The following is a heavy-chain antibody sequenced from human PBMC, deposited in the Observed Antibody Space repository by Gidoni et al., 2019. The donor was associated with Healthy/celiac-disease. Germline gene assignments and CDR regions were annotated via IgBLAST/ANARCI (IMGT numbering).Heavy chain of an antibody. CDR3: ARVPIDQWELPNDY. J-gene: IGHJ4*02. CDR2: ISSSGSTI. D-gene: IGHD1-26*01. Sequence: EVQLVESGGGLVQPGGSLRLSCAASGFTFSSYEMNWVRQAPGKGLEWVSYISSSGSTIYYADSVKGRFTISRDNAKNSLYLQMNSLRAEDTAVYYCARVPIDQWELPNDYWAREPWSPSPQ. CDR1: GFTFSSYE. V-gene: IGHV3-48*03.